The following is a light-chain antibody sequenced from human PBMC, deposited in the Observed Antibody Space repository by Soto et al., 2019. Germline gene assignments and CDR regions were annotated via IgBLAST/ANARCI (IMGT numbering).Light chain of an antibody. Sequence: QSALTQPASVSGSPGQSITISCTGTSSDVGGHYYVSWYQQHPGEALKLMIYDVSNRPSGVSNRFSGSKSGNTASLTISGLQAEDEADYYCISYTSSSTPYVFGTGTKLTVL. J-gene: IGLJ1*01. CDR3: ISYTSSSTPYV. CDR1: SSDVGGHYY. V-gene: IGLV2-14*01. CDR2: DVS.